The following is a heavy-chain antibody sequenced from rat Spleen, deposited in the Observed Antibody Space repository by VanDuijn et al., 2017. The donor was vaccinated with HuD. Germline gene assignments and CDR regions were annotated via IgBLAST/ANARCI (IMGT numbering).Heavy chain of an antibody. Sequence: EVQLVESGGNLVQPGRSLKLSCAASGFNFSDYAMSWVRQAPKKGLEWVASISSDGGRNFYRDSVKGRFTISRDNTKSTLSLQMDSLRSEDTATYYCARRHYGYTDYFDYWGQGVMVTVSS. D-gene: IGHD1-9*01. J-gene: IGHJ2*01. V-gene: IGHV5-17*01. CDR3: ARRHYGYTDYFDY. CDR1: GFNFSDYA. CDR2: ISSDGGRN.